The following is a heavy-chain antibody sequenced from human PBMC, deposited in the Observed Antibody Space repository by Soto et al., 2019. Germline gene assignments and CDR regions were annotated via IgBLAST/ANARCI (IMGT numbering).Heavy chain of an antibody. J-gene: IGHJ4*02. CDR2: ISYDGSNK. V-gene: IGHV3-30*18. CDR1: GFTFSSYG. D-gene: IGHD6-6*01. Sequence: PGGSLRLSCAASGFTFSSYGMHWVRQAPGKGLEWVAVISYDGSNKYYADSVKGRFTISRDNSKNTLYLQMNSLRAEDTAVYYCAKDGGSSSSSLDYWGQGTLVTVSS. CDR3: AKDGGSSSSSLDY.